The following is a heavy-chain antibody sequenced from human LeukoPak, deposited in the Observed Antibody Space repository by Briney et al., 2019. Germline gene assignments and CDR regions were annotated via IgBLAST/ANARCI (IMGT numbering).Heavy chain of an antibody. Sequence: SETLPLTCTVSGGSISSYYWSWIRQPPGKGLEWIGYIYYSGSTNYNPSLKSRVTISVDTSKNQFSLKLSSVTAADTAVYYCARDSNYFDSSGYHQYYSDYWGQGTLVTVS. D-gene: IGHD3-22*01. CDR2: IYYSGST. V-gene: IGHV4-59*01. J-gene: IGHJ4*02. CDR1: GGSISSYY. CDR3: ARDSNYFDSSGYHQYYSDY.